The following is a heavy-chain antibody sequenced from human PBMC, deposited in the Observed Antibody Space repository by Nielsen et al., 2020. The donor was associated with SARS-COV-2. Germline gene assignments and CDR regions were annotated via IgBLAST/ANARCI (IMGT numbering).Heavy chain of an antibody. D-gene: IGHD3-22*01. Sequence: SETLSLTCAVYGGSFSGYYWSWIRQPPGKGLEWIGEINHSGSTNYNPSLKSRVTISVDTSKNQFSLKLSSVTAADTAVYYCASSSGYYSPLDYWGQGTLVTVSS. CDR1: GGSFSGYY. V-gene: IGHV4-34*01. CDR3: ASSSGYYSPLDY. CDR2: INHSGST. J-gene: IGHJ4*02.